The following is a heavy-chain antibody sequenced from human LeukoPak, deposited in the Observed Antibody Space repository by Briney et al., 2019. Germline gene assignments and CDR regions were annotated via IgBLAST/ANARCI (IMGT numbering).Heavy chain of an antibody. CDR1: GFTFSSYS. J-gene: IGHJ3*02. Sequence: GGSLRLSCAASGFTFSSYSMNWVRQAPGKGLEWVSSISSSSSYIYYADSVKGRFTISRDNAKNSLYLQMNSLRAEDTAVYYCARDGYCSSTSCYYDAFDIWGQGTMVTVSS. CDR2: ISSSSSYI. D-gene: IGHD2-2*01. V-gene: IGHV3-21*01. CDR3: ARDGYCSSTSCYYDAFDI.